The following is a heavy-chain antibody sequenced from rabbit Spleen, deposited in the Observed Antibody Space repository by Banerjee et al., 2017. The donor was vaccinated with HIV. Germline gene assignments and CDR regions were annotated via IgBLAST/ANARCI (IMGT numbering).Heavy chain of an antibody. Sequence: QEQLEESGGDLVKPGASLTLTCTASGFSFSSSYWICWVRQAPGKGLEWIACIYGSNSGSTQYASWAKGRFTISKTSSITVTLQMTSLTAADTATYFCARAVYIGYGGYGYGLLGPGTLVTVS. CDR3: ARAVYIGYGGYGYGL. D-gene: IGHD6-1*01. CDR2: IYGSNSGST. CDR1: GFSFSSSYW. V-gene: IGHV1S45*01. J-gene: IGHJ4*01.